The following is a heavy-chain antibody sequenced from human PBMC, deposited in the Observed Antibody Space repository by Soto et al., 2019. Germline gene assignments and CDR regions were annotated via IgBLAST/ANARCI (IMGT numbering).Heavy chain of an antibody. CDR2: ISYDGSNK. CDR3: AREGYSYGLYYGMDV. V-gene: IGHV3-30-3*01. CDR1: GFTFSSYA. D-gene: IGHD5-18*01. Sequence: QVQLVESGGGVVQPGRSLRLSCAASGFTFSSYAMHWVRQAPGKGLEWVAVISYDGSNKYYADSVKGRFTISRDNSKNTLYLQMNSLRAEDTAVYYCAREGYSYGLYYGMDVWGQGTTVTVSS. J-gene: IGHJ6*02.